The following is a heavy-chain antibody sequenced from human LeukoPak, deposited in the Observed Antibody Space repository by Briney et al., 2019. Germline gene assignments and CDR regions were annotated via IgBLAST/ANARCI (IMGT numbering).Heavy chain of an antibody. D-gene: IGHD1-26*01. CDR2: ISVYNGNT. V-gene: IGHV1-18*01. J-gene: IGHJ4*02. Sequence: ASVKVSCKASGYTFTSYGISWVRQAPGQGLEWMGWISVYNGNTNYAQKLQGRVTMTTDTSTSTAYMELRSLRSDDTAVYYCARDPVRWELLPYYFDYWGQGTLVTVSS. CDR1: GYTFTSYG. CDR3: ARDPVRWELLPYYFDY.